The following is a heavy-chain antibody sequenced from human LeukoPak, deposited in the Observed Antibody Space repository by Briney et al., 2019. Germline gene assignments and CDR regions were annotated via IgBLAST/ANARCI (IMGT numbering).Heavy chain of an antibody. Sequence: SETLSLTCTVSGGSISSYYWSWIRQPPGKGLEWIGYIYYSGSTNYNPSLKSRVTISVDTSKNQFSLKLSSVTAADTAVYYCARDRVYNYGGNFHNWFDPWGQGTLVTVSS. V-gene: IGHV4-59*01. CDR2: IYYSGST. D-gene: IGHD4-23*01. CDR3: ARDRVYNYGGNFHNWFDP. CDR1: GGSISSYY. J-gene: IGHJ5*02.